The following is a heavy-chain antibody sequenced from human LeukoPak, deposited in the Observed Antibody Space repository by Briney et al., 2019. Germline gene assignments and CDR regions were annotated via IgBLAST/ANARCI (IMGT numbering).Heavy chain of an antibody. J-gene: IGHJ6*03. V-gene: IGHV1-18*01. CDR3: ATHYDGGAYYPQYYYYQMDV. CDR2: ISAYNGNT. CDR1: GYTFTSYG. D-gene: IGHD3-22*01. Sequence: ASVKVSCKASGYTFTSYGISWVRQAPGQGLEWMGWISAYNGNTNYAQKLQGRVTMTEDRSIETAYLDLTSLRSEDTAVYYCATHYDGGAYYPQYYYYQMDVWGKGTTITVSS.